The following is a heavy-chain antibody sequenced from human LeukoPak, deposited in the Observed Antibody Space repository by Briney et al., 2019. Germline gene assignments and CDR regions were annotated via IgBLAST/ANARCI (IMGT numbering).Heavy chain of an antibody. CDR3: ARDRGSSWRYDAFDV. CDR1: GGSISGDY. Sequence: SETLSLTCTVSGGSISGDYWSWIRQSPGKGLEWIAYIHSSGSTSYNPSLKSRVTISVDTSKNEFSLKLTSVNAADTAVYYCARDRGSSWRYDAFDVWGQGTMVTVSS. J-gene: IGHJ3*01. D-gene: IGHD6-13*01. CDR2: IHSSGST. V-gene: IGHV4-59*01.